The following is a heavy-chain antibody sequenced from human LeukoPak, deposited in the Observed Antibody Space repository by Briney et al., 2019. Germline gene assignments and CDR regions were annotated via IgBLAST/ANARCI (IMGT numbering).Heavy chain of an antibody. CDR1: GFIFSGYA. CDR2: ISGSGGNT. CDR3: AKPPSDQLLFLDS. Sequence: GGSLRLSCAASGFIFSGYAMTWVRQAPGKGLEWVSAISGSGGNTYYADSVKGRFTISRDNSRNTLFLQMNSLRADDTAVYFCAKPPSDQLLFLDSWGQGTLVTVSS. D-gene: IGHD2-2*01. V-gene: IGHV3-23*01. J-gene: IGHJ4*02.